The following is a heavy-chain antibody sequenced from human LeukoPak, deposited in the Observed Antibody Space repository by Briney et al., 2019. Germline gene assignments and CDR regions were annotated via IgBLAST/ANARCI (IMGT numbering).Heavy chain of an antibody. CDR3: APHSLSGWHYFDY. CDR2: INPNSGET. J-gene: IGHJ4*02. V-gene: IGHV1-2*02. Sequence: ASVKVSCKTSGYTFTGYFMHWVRQAPGQGLEWIGWINPNSGETNYAQNFQGRVTMTRDTSISTAYMELNNLRSDDTAVYYCAPHSLSGWHYFDYWGQGTLVTVSS. CDR1: GYTFTGYF. D-gene: IGHD6-19*01.